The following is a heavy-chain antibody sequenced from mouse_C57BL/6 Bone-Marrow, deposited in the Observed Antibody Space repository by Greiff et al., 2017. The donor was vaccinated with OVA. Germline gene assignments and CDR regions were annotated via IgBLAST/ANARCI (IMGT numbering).Heavy chain of an antibody. J-gene: IGHJ2*01. CDR3: ARGNWDLDY. CDR2: INPGSGGT. CDR1: GYAFTNYL. Sequence: QVQLQQSGAELVRPGTSVKVSCKASGYAFTNYLIEWVKQRPGQGLAWIGVINPGSGGTNYNEKFKGKATLTADKSSSTAYMQLSSLTSEDSAVYFCARGNWDLDYWGQGTTLTVSS. D-gene: IGHD4-1*01. V-gene: IGHV1-54*01.